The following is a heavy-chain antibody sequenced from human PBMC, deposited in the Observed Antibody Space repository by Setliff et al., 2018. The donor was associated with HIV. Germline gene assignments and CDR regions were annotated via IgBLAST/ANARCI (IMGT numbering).Heavy chain of an antibody. V-gene: IGHV4-39*01. D-gene: IGHD2-8*01. CDR2: MYYRGST. Sequence: SETLSLTCTVSGGSISSSGYYWGWIRQPPGKGLEWIGNMYYRGSTYYNPSLKSRVTISLDTSRTQFSLRLSSVAAADTAVYYCARHSPNVGVRGDAFDIWGQGTVVTVSS. CDR3: ARHSPNVGVRGDAFDI. CDR1: GGSISSSGYY. J-gene: IGHJ3*02.